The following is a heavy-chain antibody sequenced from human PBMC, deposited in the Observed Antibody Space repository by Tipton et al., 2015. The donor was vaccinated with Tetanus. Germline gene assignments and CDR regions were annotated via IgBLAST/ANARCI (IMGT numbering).Heavy chain of an antibody. CDR1: GGSFSGYY. D-gene: IGHD1-20*01. J-gene: IGHJ4*02. Sequence: TLSLTCAVYGGSFSGYYWSWIRQPPGKGLEWIGEINHSGSTNYNPSLKSRVTISVGTSKNQFSLKLSSVTAADTAVYYCARPITGTIWGQGTLVTVSS. CDR2: INHSGST. V-gene: IGHV4-34*01. CDR3: ARPITGTI.